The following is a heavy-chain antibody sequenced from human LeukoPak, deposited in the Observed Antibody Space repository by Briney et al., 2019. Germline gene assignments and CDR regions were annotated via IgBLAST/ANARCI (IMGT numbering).Heavy chain of an antibody. CDR3: AKGAASTNYYFDY. V-gene: IGHV3-7*03. CDR2: IKQDGSEK. Sequence: GGSLRLSCAASGFTFSSYWMSWVRQAPGKGLKWVANIKQDGSEKYYVDSVKGRFTISRDNAKSSLYLQMNSLRSEDMAFYYCAKGAASTNYYFDYWGQGALVTVSS. CDR1: GFTFSSYW. J-gene: IGHJ4*02. D-gene: IGHD2-2*01.